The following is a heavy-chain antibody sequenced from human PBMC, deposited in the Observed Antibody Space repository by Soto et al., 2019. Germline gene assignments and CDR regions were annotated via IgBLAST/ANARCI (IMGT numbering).Heavy chain of an antibody. D-gene: IGHD2-8*01. CDR3: AKDRSIGVSSGYFDY. CDR1: GFTFSSYD. CDR2: ISNDGSNK. J-gene: IGHJ4*02. V-gene: IGHV3-30-3*01. Sequence: QVQLVESGGGVVQAGGSLRLSCAASGFTFSSYDMHWVRQAPGKGLEWVAVISNDGSNKYYADSVKGRFTISRDNSKNTVFLQMNSLSAEDTAIYYCAKDRSIGVSSGYFDYWGQGTLVTVSS.